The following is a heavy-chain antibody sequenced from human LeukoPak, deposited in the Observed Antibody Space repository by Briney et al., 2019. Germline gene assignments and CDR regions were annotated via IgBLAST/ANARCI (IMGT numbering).Heavy chain of an antibody. Sequence: PSETLSLTCTVSGGSISSYYWSWIRQPAGKGLEWIGRIYTSGSTNYNPSLKSRVTMSVDTSKNQFSLKLSSVTTADTAVYYCASHGGARLRFDLYWGQGTLVTVSS. D-gene: IGHD3-3*01. V-gene: IGHV4-4*07. CDR3: ASHGGARLRFDLY. J-gene: IGHJ4*02. CDR2: IYTSGST. CDR1: GGSISSYY.